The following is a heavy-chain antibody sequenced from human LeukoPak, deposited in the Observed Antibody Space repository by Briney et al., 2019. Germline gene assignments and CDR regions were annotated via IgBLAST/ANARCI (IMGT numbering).Heavy chain of an antibody. J-gene: IGHJ4*02. CDR3: ARDTLNGPFVISLDY. Sequence: GGSLRLSCAASGFNFASYEMNWVRQTPGKGLEWVSHISSDGHVETYVDSVRGRFTMSRDNAKDLLFLQMNGLRAEDTAVYYCARDTLNGPFVISLDYWGQGAPVTVSS. D-gene: IGHD3-9*01. V-gene: IGHV3-48*03. CDR1: GFNFASYE. CDR2: ISSDGHVE.